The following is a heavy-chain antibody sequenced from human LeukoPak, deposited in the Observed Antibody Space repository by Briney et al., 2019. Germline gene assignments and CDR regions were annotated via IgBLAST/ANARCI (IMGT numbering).Heavy chain of an antibody. V-gene: IGHV4-30-2*01. D-gene: IGHD3-10*01. CDR1: GDSISSGDYS. CDR3: ARELWFVNAPGSWFDP. J-gene: IGHJ5*02. Sequence: KASETPSLTCAVSGDSISSGDYSWSWIRQPSGKGLEWIGYIFHSGSSYYNPSLKSRVTISVDKSKNQFSLRLTSVTAADTAVYYCARELWFVNAPGSWFDPWGQGTLVTVSS. CDR2: IFHSGSS.